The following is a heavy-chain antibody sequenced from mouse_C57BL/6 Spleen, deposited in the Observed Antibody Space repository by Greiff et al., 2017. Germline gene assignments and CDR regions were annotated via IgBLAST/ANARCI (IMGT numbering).Heavy chain of an antibody. CDR3: SRTDPLYDYDGAWYFDV. D-gene: IGHD2-4*01. CDR2: IWWDDDK. V-gene: IGHV8-8*01. CDR1: GFSLSTFGMG. J-gene: IGHJ1*03. Sequence: QVTLKVSGPGILQPSQTLSLTCSFSGFSLSTFGMGVGWIRQPSGKGLEWLAHIWWDDDKYYNPALKSRVTNSKDTSKNQVFLKIATVDTADTATYYWSRTDPLYDYDGAWYFDVWGTGTTVTVSS.